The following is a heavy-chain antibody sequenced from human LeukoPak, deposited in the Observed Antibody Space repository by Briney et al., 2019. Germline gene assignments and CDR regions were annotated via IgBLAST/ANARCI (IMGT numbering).Heavy chain of an antibody. J-gene: IGHJ4*02. CDR1: GFSLSTSGMR. V-gene: IGHV2-70*04. Sequence: SGPTLVKPTQTLTLTCTFSGFSLSTSGMRVSWIRQPPGKALEWLARIDWDDDKFYSTSLKTRLTISKDTSKNQVVLTMTNMDPVDTATYYCARMDSSSWLGHFDCWGQGTLVTVSS. D-gene: IGHD6-13*01. CDR2: IDWDDDK. CDR3: ARMDSSSWLGHFDC.